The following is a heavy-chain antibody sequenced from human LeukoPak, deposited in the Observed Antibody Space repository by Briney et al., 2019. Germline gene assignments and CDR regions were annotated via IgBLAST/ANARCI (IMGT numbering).Heavy chain of an antibody. J-gene: IGHJ4*02. Sequence: ASVKVSCKLSGYTLNELSMHWVRQAPGKGREWMGGFDPEGGETIYAQKFQGRVTMTEDTSTDTAYMELSSLRSEDTAVYYCATLPPARSFYSGSYFPNDYWGQGTLVTVSS. V-gene: IGHV1-24*01. CDR2: FDPEGGET. D-gene: IGHD1-26*01. CDR1: GYTLNELS. CDR3: ATLPPARSFYSGSYFPNDY.